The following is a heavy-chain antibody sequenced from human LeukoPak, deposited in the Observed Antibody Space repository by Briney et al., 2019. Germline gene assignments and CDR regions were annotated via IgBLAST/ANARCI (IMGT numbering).Heavy chain of an antibody. CDR1: GDSISTYY. J-gene: IGHJ4*02. CDR2: VYYSGST. CDR3: VRVRWEAVTRYHFDY. V-gene: IGHV4-59*01. Sequence: SETLSLTYSVSGDSISTYYFSWIRQPPGKGLEWIGYVYYSGSTGYNPSLKSRVTISVVTSKTQFSLTLSSLTAADTAVYYWVRVRWEAVTRYHFDYWGQGTLVTVSS. D-gene: IGHD1-26*01.